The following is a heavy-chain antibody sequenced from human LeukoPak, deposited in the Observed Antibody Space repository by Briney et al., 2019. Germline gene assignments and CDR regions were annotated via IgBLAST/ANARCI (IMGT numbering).Heavy chain of an antibody. CDR1: GGTFSSYA. CDR3: ARESSGYYLAGHYYYGMDV. Sequence: SVKVSCKASGGTFSSYAISWVRQAPGQGLEWMGGIIPIFGTANYAQKFQGRVTITTDESTSTAYMELSSLRSEDTAVYYCARESSGYYLAGHYYYGMDVWGQGTTVTVSS. J-gene: IGHJ6*02. CDR2: IIPIFGTA. V-gene: IGHV1-69*05. D-gene: IGHD3-22*01.